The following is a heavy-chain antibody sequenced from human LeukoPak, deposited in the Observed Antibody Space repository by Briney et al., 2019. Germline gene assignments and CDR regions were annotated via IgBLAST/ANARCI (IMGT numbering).Heavy chain of an antibody. Sequence: ASVKVSCTASGYTFTGYYMHWVRQAPGQGLEWMGWINPNSGGTNYAQKFQGRVTMTRDTSISTAYMELSRLRSDDTAVYYCARGGDSSSCPAPCYYYYMDVWGKGTTVTVSS. J-gene: IGHJ6*03. D-gene: IGHD6-13*01. CDR3: ARGGDSSSCPAPCYYYYMDV. CDR2: INPNSGGT. V-gene: IGHV1-2*02. CDR1: GYTFTGYY.